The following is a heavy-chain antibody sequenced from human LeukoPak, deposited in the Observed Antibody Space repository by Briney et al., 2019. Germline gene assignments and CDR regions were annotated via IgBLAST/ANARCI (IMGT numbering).Heavy chain of an antibody. J-gene: IGHJ3*02. D-gene: IGHD3-10*01. V-gene: IGHV3-74*01. Sequence: PGGSLRLSCAVSGFTFSTYWMHWVRQVAGKGLVWVSRINTDGSSTSYADSVKGRFTISRDNARNTLYLQMNSLRAEDTAVYYCARVDMGSDWGGAFDIWGQGTMVTVSS. CDR1: GFTFSTYW. CDR3: ARVDMGSDWGGAFDI. CDR2: INTDGSST.